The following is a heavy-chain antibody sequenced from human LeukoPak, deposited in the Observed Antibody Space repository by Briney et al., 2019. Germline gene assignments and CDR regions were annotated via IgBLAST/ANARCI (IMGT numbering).Heavy chain of an antibody. Sequence: SETLSLTCTVSGGSISSYYWSWIRQPPGKGPEWIGYIYYSGSTNYNPSLKSRVTISVDTSKNQFSLKLSSVTAADTAVYYCARHRHYYGSGSYYNVLLNFDYWGQGTLVTVSS. V-gene: IGHV4-59*08. CDR1: GGSISSYY. CDR2: IYYSGST. J-gene: IGHJ4*02. CDR3: ARHRHYYGSGSYYNVLLNFDY. D-gene: IGHD3-10*01.